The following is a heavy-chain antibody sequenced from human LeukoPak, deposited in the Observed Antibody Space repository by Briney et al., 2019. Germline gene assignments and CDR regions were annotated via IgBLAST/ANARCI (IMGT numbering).Heavy chain of an antibody. V-gene: IGHV4-39*07. Sequence: SETLSLTCTVSGGSISSSSYYWGWIRQPPGKGLEWIGSIYYSGSTYYNPSLKSRVTISVDTSKNQFSLKLSSVTAADTAVYYCARCEYYYDSSGYYYGSNWYFDLWGRGTLVTVSS. CDR2: IYYSGST. D-gene: IGHD3-22*01. CDR1: GGSISSSSYY. J-gene: IGHJ2*01. CDR3: ARCEYYYDSSGYYYGSNWYFDL.